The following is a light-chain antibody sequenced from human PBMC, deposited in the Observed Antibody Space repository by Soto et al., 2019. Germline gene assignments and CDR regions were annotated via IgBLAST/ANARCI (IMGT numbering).Light chain of an antibody. CDR2: DAS. CDR1: QSVSTS. Sequence: EIVLTQSPATLSLSPGGRATLSCRASQSVSTSLAWYQQKPVQAPRLLLYDASNSATGIPARFSGGGSGTDFTVTNGSLEPADAAAEYGEQRSNLLTFGPGTKVDI. CDR3: EQRSNLLT. J-gene: IGKJ3*01. V-gene: IGKV3-11*01.